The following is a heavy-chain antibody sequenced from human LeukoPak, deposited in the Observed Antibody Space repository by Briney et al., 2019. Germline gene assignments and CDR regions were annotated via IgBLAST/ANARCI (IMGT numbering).Heavy chain of an antibody. J-gene: IGHJ6*04. CDR3: ARDRPPPFIRPPQGYYFLDV. V-gene: IGHV1-69*06. CDR1: GYTFINYS. CDR2: IIPIFGTV. Sequence: GASVKVSCKASGYTFINYSMHWVRQAPGQGLEWMGGIIPIFGTVNYAQKFQGRVTITADKSTSTAYMDLSSLRSEDTAVYYCARDRPPPFIRPPQGYYFLDVWGKGTTVTVSS. D-gene: IGHD3-16*01.